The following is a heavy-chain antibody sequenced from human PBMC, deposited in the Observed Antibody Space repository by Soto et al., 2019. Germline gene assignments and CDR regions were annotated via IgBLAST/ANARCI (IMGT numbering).Heavy chain of an antibody. J-gene: IGHJ4*02. CDR3: ARQIYDSDTGPNFQYYFDS. D-gene: IGHD3-22*01. V-gene: IGHV5-10-1*01. CDR2: IDPSDSQT. CDR1: GYSFAGYW. Sequence: ESNKISCKGSGYSFAGYWITWVRKKPGKGLEWMGRIDPSDSQTYYSPSFRGHVTISVTKSITTVFLQWSSLRASDTAMYYCARQIYDSDTGPNFQYYFDSWGQGTPVTVSS.